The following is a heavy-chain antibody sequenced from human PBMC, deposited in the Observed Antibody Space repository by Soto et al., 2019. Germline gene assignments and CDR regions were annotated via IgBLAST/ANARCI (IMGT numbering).Heavy chain of an antibody. CDR3: ARDWTSPSCVSSSCPRGGWFDP. Sequence: QVQLVQSGPEVKKPGASVKVSCKASGYTLTDHGISWVRQAPGQWLEWMGSINPYNANTRYGEKVQGRVTMTTDTSRTVYMVLTGLTSDDTAVYYCARDWTSPSCVSSSCPRGGWFDPWGQGSLVTVSS. V-gene: IGHV1-18*04. J-gene: IGHJ5*02. CDR1: GYTLTDHG. D-gene: IGHD2-15*01. CDR2: INPYNANT.